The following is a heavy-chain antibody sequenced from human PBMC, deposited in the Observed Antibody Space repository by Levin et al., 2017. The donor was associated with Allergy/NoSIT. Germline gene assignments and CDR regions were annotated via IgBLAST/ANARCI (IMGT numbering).Heavy chain of an antibody. CDR2: IYYSGST. CDR3: ARDVRIGQHCSGGSCSKDLYGMDV. J-gene: IGHJ6*02. Sequence: PSETLSLTCTVSGGSISSGGYYWSWIRQHPGKGLEWIGYIYYSGSTYYNPSLKSRVTISVDTSKNQFSLKLSSVTAADTAVYYCARDVRIGQHCSGGSCSKDLYGMDVWGQGTTVTVSS. V-gene: IGHV4-31*03. CDR1: GGSISSGGYY. D-gene: IGHD2-15*01.